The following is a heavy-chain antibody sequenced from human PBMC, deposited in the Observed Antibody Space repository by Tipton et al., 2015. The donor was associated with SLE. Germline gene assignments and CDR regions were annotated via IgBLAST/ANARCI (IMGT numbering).Heavy chain of an antibody. CDR2: VSYDGSFT. V-gene: IGHV3-30*14. Sequence: SLRLSCAAPGFTFSSYSMHWVRQAPGKGLEWVAVVSYDGSFTYYADSVKDRFTVSRDNSKNTLYLQMKGLRPEDTAVYYCARGGDDASGGAESHWGQGTLVTVSS. J-gene: IGHJ4*02. CDR1: GFTFSSYS. CDR3: ARGGDDASGGAESH. D-gene: IGHD5-12*01.